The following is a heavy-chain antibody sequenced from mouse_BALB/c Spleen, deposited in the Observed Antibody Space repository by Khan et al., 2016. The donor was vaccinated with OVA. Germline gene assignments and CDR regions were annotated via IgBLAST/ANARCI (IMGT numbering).Heavy chain of an antibody. D-gene: IGHD1-1*01. CDR3: ASEGLRWAAFAY. V-gene: IGHV1-66*01. CDR1: GYTFTGYD. J-gene: IGHJ4*01. Sequence: QVQLQESGPELVKPGTLVKISCKVSGYTFTGYDIYRVKQQPGQGLEWFGWILPCIGSSKYNETLKGKATLTADTSSNTVFMQFSSLTAEKSAVYYGASEGLRWAAFAYWGQGTSVSVSA. CDR2: ILPCIGSS.